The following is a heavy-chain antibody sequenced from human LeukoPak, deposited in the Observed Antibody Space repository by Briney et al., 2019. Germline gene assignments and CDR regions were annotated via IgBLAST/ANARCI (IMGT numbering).Heavy chain of an antibody. CDR1: GGTFSSYA. J-gene: IGHJ3*02. CDR2: IIPIFGTA. Sequence: GASVKVSCKASGGTFSSYAISWVRQAPGQGLEWMGGIIPIFGTANYAQKFQGRVTITADESTSTASMELSSLRSEDTAVYYCARARYYGSGSYAFDIWGQGTMVTVSS. V-gene: IGHV1-69*13. CDR3: ARARYYGSGSYAFDI. D-gene: IGHD3-10*01.